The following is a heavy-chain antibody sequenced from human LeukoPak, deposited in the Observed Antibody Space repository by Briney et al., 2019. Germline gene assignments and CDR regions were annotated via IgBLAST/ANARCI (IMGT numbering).Heavy chain of an antibody. D-gene: IGHD2-15*01. CDR1: GFTVSFKY. Sequence: GGSLRLSCAASGFTVSFKYMTWIRQAPGKGLEWVSYISSSSIYTSYADSVKGRFTISRDNAKNSLYLQMNSLRVEDTAVYYCARVGSRREFDYWGQGTLVTVSS. V-gene: IGHV3-11*05. CDR2: ISSSSIYT. J-gene: IGHJ4*02. CDR3: ARVGSRREFDY.